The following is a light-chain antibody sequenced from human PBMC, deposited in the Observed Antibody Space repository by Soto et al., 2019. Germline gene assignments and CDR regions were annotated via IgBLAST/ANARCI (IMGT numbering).Light chain of an antibody. J-gene: IGLJ1*01. Sequence: QSVLTQPPSLSGTPGQRVTISCSGSNSNIGRYSVTWYQHFPGTAPKILIYSDDERPSGVPDRFSGSKSGTSASLTISGLQAEVEADYYCSAYTSSSTRLYVFGTGTKVTVL. V-gene: IGLV1-44*01. CDR1: NSNIGRYS. CDR3: SAYTSSSTRLYV. CDR2: SDD.